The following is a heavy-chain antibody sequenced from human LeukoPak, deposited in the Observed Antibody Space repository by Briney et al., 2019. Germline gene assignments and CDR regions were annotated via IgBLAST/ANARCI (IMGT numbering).Heavy chain of an antibody. CDR1: GFTFSDFW. D-gene: IGHD3-10*01. Sequence: GGSLRISCAASGFTFSDFWMHWFRQVPGKGLMWVSHINKDGRATNYADSVKGRFFMSGDNAKNTLYLQMNSLRDEDTALYYCAKDMIRGASDHWGQGILVTVSS. V-gene: IGHV3-74*01. CDR2: INKDGRAT. J-gene: IGHJ4*02. CDR3: AKDMIRGASDH.